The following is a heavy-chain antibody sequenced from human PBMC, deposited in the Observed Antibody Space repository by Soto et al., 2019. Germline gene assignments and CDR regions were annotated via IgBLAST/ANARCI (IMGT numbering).Heavy chain of an antibody. CDR2: INHSGST. CDR3: ARGRNYYGSGSYYKRRYNWFDP. V-gene: IGHV4-34*01. J-gene: IGHJ5*02. CDR1: GGSFSGYY. D-gene: IGHD3-10*01. Sequence: PSETLSLTCAVYGGSFSGYYWSWIRQPPGKGLEWIGEINHSGSTNYNPSLKSRVTISVDTSKNQFSLKLSSVTAADTAVYYCARGRNYYGSGSYYKRRYNWFDPWGQGTLVTVSS.